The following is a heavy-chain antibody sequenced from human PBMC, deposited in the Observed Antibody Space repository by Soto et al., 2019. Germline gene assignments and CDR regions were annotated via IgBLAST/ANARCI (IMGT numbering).Heavy chain of an antibody. CDR2: IKDDGNGR. D-gene: IGHD2-21*01. CDR3: ASARHIGP. CDR1: GFTFSNYW. V-gene: IGHV3-7*01. Sequence: GGSLRLSCAASGFTFSNYWMSWVRQAPGKGLEWVANIKDDGNGRNYVDSVKGRFTISRDNAENSLYLQMNSLRAEDTAVYYCASARHIGPWGQGTLVTVSS. J-gene: IGHJ5*02.